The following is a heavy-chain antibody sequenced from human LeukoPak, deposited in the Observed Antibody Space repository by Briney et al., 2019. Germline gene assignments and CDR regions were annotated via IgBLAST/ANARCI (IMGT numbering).Heavy chain of an antibody. J-gene: IGHJ3*02. Sequence: SETLSLTCTVSGGSISNYYWSWIRQPPGKGLEYIGYIYYTGSTNYNPSLASRVTISVDTSKNQFSLKLSSVTAADTAVYYCAGGNYYDSRTYYRAFDIWGQGTMVTVSS. D-gene: IGHD3-22*01. V-gene: IGHV4-59*01. CDR3: AGGNYYDSRTYYRAFDI. CDR2: IYYTGST. CDR1: GGSISNYY.